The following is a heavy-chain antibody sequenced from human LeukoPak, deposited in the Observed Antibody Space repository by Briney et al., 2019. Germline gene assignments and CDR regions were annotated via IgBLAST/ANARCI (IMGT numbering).Heavy chain of an antibody. CDR3: ARDSSGWYYFDY. Sequence: GGSLRLSCAASGFTVSSNYMSWVRQAPGKGLEWVSVIHSGGNTYYADSVKGRFTISRDNSKNTLYLQMSSLRAEDTAVYYCARDSSGWYYFDYWGQGTLVTVPS. CDR1: GFTVSSNY. D-gene: IGHD6-19*01. J-gene: IGHJ4*02. CDR2: IHSGGNT. V-gene: IGHV3-66*01.